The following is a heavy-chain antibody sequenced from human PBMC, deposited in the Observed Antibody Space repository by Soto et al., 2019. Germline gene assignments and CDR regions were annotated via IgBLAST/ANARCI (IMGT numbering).Heavy chain of an antibody. D-gene: IGHD6-19*01. CDR3: AKALGLGIAVAGTYYYYGMDV. CDR1: GFTFSSYA. CDR2: ISGSGGST. J-gene: IGHJ6*02. V-gene: IGHV3-23*01. Sequence: GGSLRLSCAASGFTFSSYAMSWVRQAPGKGLEWVSAISGSGGSTYYADSVKGRFTISRDNSKNTLYLQMNSLRAEDTAVYYCAKALGLGIAVAGTYYYYGMDVWGRGTTVTVSS.